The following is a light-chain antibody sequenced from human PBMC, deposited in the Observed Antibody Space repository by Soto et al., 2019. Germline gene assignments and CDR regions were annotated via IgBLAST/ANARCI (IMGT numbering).Light chain of an antibody. CDR3: QQYNTSPWT. V-gene: IGKV3-20*01. J-gene: IGKJ1*01. Sequence: DIVLTQSPGTPSLSPGERATLSCRASQSVSSDYLAWYQQKPGRAPRLLIYATSSRATGIPDRFSGSGSGTDFTLTISRLEPEDFAVYFCQQYNTSPWTCGQGTTVEIK. CDR2: ATS. CDR1: QSVSSDY.